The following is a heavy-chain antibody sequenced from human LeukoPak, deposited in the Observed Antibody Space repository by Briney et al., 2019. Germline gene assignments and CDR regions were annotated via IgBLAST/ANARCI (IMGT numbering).Heavy chain of an antibody. J-gene: IGHJ4*02. D-gene: IGHD2-2*01. CDR2: ISGSGGST. Sequence: GGSLRLSCAASGFTFSSCAMSWVRQAPGKGLEWVSGISGSGGSTYYADSVKGRFTISRDNSKNTLHLQMNSLRAADTAVFYCAKGYCSTTRCYLNPFDYWGQGTLVAVSS. V-gene: IGHV3-23*01. CDR3: AKGYCSTTRCYLNPFDY. CDR1: GFTFSSCA.